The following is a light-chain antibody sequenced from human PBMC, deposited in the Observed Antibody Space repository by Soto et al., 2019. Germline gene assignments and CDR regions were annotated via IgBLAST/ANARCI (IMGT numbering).Light chain of an antibody. CDR3: QHTYSVPGS. J-gene: IGKJ4*01. CDR2: AAS. CDR1: QNIDSY. V-gene: IGKV1-39*01. Sequence: DIQMTQSPSSLSASVGDRLTITCRASQNIDSYLNWYQQKPGKAPKLVIFAASYLHSGVPSRFSGSGSGTDFTVTISNPQPDDFATYYSQHTYSVPGSFGGRTTMEIK.